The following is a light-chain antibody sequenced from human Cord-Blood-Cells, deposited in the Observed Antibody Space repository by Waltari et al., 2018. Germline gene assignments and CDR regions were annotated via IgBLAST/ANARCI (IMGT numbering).Light chain of an antibody. CDR1: QSVSSSY. CDR2: GAS. V-gene: IGKV3-20*01. Sequence: XIXLXQXPGXLSLSPGERXTLSCRASQSVSSSYLAWYQQKPGQAPRLLIYGASSRAAGIPDRFSGSXSGTDFTLTISRLEPEDFAVYYCQQYGSSPFTFGPGTKVDIK. J-gene: IGKJ3*01. CDR3: QQYGSSPFT.